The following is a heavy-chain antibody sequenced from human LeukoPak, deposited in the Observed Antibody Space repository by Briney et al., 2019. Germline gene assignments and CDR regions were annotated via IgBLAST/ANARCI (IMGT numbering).Heavy chain of an antibody. D-gene: IGHD3-16*02. J-gene: IGHJ6*03. CDR2: IYYSGST. Sequence: SETLSLTCAVYGGSFSDYYWSWIRQPPGKGLEWIGYIYYSGSTNYNPSLKSRVTISVDTSKNQFSLKLSSVTAADTAVYYCATHHDWGSYRFFSPNYYYYYYMDVWDKGTTVTVSS. CDR1: GGSFSDYY. V-gene: IGHV4-59*01. CDR3: ATHHDWGSYRFFSPNYYYYYYMDV.